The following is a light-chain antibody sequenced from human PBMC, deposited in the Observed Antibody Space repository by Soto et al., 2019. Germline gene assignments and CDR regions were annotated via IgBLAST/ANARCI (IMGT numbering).Light chain of an antibody. V-gene: IGKV3-11*01. CDR3: QQRSNWPPVLT. CDR1: QGVSRK. CDR2: GAS. J-gene: IGKJ4*01. Sequence: DIVMTQSPATLSVAPGERVTFSCRASQGVSRKLAWYQHKPGQAPRLLISGASTGATGIPARFSGSGSGTDFTLTISSLEPEDFAVYYCQQRSNWPPVLTFGGGTKVDIK.